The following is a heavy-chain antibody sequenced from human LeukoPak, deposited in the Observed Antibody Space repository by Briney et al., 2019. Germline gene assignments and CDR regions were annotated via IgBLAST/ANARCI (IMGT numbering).Heavy chain of an antibody. V-gene: IGHV4-59*08. CDR2: IYYSGST. J-gene: IGHJ4*02. CDR1: GGSISSYY. D-gene: IGHD3-9*01. Sequence: SETLSLTCTVSGGSISSYYWSWIRQPPGKGLEWIGYIYYSGSTNYNPSLKSRVTISVDTSKNQFSLKLSSVTAADTAVYYCARHGTRYFDWLLFAFDYWGQGTLVTASS. CDR3: ARHGTRYFDWLLFAFDY.